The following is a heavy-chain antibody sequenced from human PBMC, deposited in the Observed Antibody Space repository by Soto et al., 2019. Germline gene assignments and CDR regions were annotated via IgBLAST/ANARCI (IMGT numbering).Heavy chain of an antibody. D-gene: IGHD2-2*03. CDR1: GGAFSGYY. CDR3: AREEAGYCSSTSCPRVGAFDI. J-gene: IGHJ3*02. Sequence: QVQLQQWGAGLLKPSETLFLTCAVYGGAFSGYYWSWIRQPPGKGREWIGEINHSGSTNYNPSLKSRVTISVDTSKNQFSLKLSSVTAADTAVYYCAREEAGYCSSTSCPRVGAFDIWGQGTMVTVSS. CDR2: INHSGST. V-gene: IGHV4-34*01.